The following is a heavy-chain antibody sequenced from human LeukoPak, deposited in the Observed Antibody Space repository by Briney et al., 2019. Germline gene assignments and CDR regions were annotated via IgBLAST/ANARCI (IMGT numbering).Heavy chain of an antibody. CDR1: GFTFSSYA. Sequence: PGGSLRLSCAASGFTFSSYAMSWVRQAPGKGLEWVSTISGSGGSTYYADSVKGRFTISRDNSKNTLYLQMNSLRAEDTAVYYRAKDRELLPTYNWFDPWGQGTLVTVSS. J-gene: IGHJ5*02. V-gene: IGHV3-23*01. D-gene: IGHD1-26*01. CDR3: AKDRELLPTYNWFDP. CDR2: ISGSGGST.